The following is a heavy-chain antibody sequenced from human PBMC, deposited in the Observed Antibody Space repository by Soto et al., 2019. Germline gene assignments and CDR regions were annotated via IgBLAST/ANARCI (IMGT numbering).Heavy chain of an antibody. D-gene: IGHD5-12*01. CDR2: INHSGST. J-gene: IGHJ4*02. V-gene: IGHV4-34*01. CDR3: ARGPDIVATITRSFDF. Sequence: SDTLSLTCAVYGGSFSYYYWTWIRQPPWKGLEWIGEINHSGSTNYKPSLKSRVTMSVDTSKNQFSLKLSSVTAADTAVYYCARGPDIVATITRSFDFWGQGILVTVSS. CDR1: GGSFSYYY.